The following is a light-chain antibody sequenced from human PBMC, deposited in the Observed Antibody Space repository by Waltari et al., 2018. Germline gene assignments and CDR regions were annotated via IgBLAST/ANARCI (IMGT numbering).Light chain of an antibody. Sequence: DIQMTQSPSSLSASVGDRVTITCQASQDISNYLNWYQQKPGKAPKLLIYDASNLETGVPSMFSGSGSGTDFTFTISSLQPEDIATYYCQQYDNGPPWTFGQGTKVEIK. CDR1: QDISNY. CDR2: DAS. J-gene: IGKJ1*01. V-gene: IGKV1-33*01. CDR3: QQYDNGPPWT.